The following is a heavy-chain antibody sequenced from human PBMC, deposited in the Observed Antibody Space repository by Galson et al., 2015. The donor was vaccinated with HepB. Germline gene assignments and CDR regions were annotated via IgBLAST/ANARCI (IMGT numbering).Heavy chain of an antibody. CDR1: GYSLTTYF. CDR2: ITPAGPGGT. D-gene: IGHD1/OR15-1a*01. Sequence: SVKVSCKASGYSLTTYFIHWVRQTPGRGLEWLGVITPAGPGGTDSLQSLRRRFTMSRDTSTNTVYMELSRLTFEDTALYYCSRGGPVEGIKEEHFADWGQGTLVTVSS. CDR3: SRGGPVEGIKEEHFAD. J-gene: IGHJ4*02. V-gene: IGHV1-46*04.